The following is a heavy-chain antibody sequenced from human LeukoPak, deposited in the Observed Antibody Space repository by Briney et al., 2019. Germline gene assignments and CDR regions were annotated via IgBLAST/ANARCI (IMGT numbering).Heavy chain of an antibody. Sequence: GASVKVSCKASGYTFTSYDINWVRQATGQGLEWMGWMNPNSGNTGYAQKFQGRVTMTRNTSISTAYMELSSLRSEDTAVYYCARVSSSDWLWAQDYWGQGTLVTVSS. CDR3: ARVSSSDWLWAQDY. D-gene: IGHD6-19*01. V-gene: IGHV1-8*01. J-gene: IGHJ4*02. CDR2: MNPNSGNT. CDR1: GYTFTSYD.